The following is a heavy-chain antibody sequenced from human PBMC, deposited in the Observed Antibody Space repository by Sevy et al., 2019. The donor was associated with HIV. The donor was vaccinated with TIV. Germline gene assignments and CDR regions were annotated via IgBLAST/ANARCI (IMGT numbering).Heavy chain of an antibody. V-gene: IGHV3-30-3*01. D-gene: IGHD3-9*01. CDR1: GFTLSSYD. CDR2: ISYDGSNK. J-gene: IGHJ4*02. CDR3: ARDSDLVTNKGGYDY. Sequence: GGSLRLSCAASGFTLSSYDMHWVRQAPGKGLEWVAVISYDGSNKYYADSVKGRFTISRDNSKNTLYLQMNSLRAEDTAVYYCARDSDLVTNKGGYDYWGQGNLVTVSS.